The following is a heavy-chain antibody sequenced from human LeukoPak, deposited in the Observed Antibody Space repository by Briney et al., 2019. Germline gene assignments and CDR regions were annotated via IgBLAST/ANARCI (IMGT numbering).Heavy chain of an antibody. J-gene: IGHJ4*02. Sequence: PSETLSLTCTVSGGSISGYYWSWIRQPPGKGLEWIGYIYYSGSTNYNPSLKSRVTISVDTSKNQFSLKLNSVTAADTAVYYCARRASGSGFYYFDYWGQGTLVTVSS. CDR3: ARRASGSGFYYFDY. CDR1: GGSISGYY. CDR2: IYYSGST. D-gene: IGHD6-19*01. V-gene: IGHV4-59*08.